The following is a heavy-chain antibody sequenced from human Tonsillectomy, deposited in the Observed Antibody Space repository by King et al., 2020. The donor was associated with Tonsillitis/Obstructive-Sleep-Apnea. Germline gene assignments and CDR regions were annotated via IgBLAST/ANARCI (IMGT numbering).Heavy chain of an antibody. D-gene: IGHD6-19*01. CDR1: GFNSRSYA. CDR2: INNGGNP. V-gene: IGHV3-23*04. J-gene: IGHJ4*02. Sequence: VQLVESGGGLVQPGESLRLSCVASGFNSRSYAMSWVRQAPGKGLEWVSSINNGGNPYYADSVKGRFTISRDISNNTLYLEMNSLRAEDTAVYYFAKDHISSGWPTFDYWGQGTLVIVSS. CDR3: AKDHISSGWPTFDY.